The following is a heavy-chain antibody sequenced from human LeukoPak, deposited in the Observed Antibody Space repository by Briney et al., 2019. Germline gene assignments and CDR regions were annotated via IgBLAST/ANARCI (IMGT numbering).Heavy chain of an antibody. CDR1: GFTFSGFG. V-gene: IGHV3-21*01. CDR2: ISSSSSYI. D-gene: IGHD3-22*01. CDR3: ARFGVGYDSSGGIDY. J-gene: IGHJ4*02. Sequence: GGSLRLSCAASGFTFSGFGVSWVRQAPGKGLEWVSSISSSSSYIYYADSVKGRFTISRDNAKNSLYLQMSSLRAEDTAFYYCARFGVGYDSSGGIDYWGQGTLVTVSS.